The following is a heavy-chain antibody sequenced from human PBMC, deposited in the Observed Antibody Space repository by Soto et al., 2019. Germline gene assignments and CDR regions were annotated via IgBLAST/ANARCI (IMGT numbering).Heavy chain of an antibody. CDR3: AREGGHYYYYGMDV. CDR1: GGTFSSYT. Sequence: QVQLVQSGAEVKKPGSSVKVSCKASGGTFSSYTISWVRQAPGQGLEWMGRIIPILGIANYAQKFQGRVTITADKSTSTAYMELSSLRSEDTAVYYCAREGGHYYYYGMDVWGQGTTVTVSS. V-gene: IGHV1-69*08. D-gene: IGHD1-26*01. J-gene: IGHJ6*02. CDR2: IIPILGIA.